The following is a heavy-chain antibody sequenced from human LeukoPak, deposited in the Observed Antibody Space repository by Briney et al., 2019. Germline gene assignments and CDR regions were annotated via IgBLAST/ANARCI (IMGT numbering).Heavy chain of an antibody. CDR1: GFTFSTYA. Sequence: GGSLRLSCTASGFTFSTYAMTWVRQAPGKGLEWVGFIRSKAYGGTTEYAASVKGRSTISRDDSKSIAYLQMNSLKTEDTAVYYCTRVNRDAFDIWGQGTMVTVSS. CDR2: IRSKAYGGTT. V-gene: IGHV3-49*04. CDR3: TRVNRDAFDI. J-gene: IGHJ3*02.